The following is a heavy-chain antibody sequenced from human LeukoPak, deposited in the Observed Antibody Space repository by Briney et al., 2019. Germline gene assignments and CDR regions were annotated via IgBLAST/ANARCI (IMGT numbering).Heavy chain of an antibody. CDR1: GFSFSTHA. CDR2: IGGVAVTS. CDR3: VKDQFTGNAIYYPFDI. J-gene: IGHJ3*02. Sequence: GGSLRLSCAASGFSFSTHAMSWVRQAPGKGLEWVSTIGGVAVTSDYADSVKGRFTFSRDDSKSTVYLEMSSLRAEDAAVYYCVKDQFTGNAIYYPFDIWGQGTMVSVS. D-gene: IGHD3-10*01. V-gene: IGHV3-23*01.